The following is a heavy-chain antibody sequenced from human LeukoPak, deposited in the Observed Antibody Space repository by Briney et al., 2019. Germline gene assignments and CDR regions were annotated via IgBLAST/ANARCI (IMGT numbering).Heavy chain of an antibody. V-gene: IGHV4-61*08. CDR1: GGSISSGGYY. CDR2: IYYSGSA. J-gene: IGHJ6*02. Sequence: SETLSLTCTVSGGSISSGGYYWSWIRQSPGKGLEWIGYIYYSGSANYNPSLKSRVTISVDTSKNQFSLKLSSVTAADTAVYYCARDRKDYYGMDVWGQGTTVTVSS. CDR3: ARDRKDYYGMDV.